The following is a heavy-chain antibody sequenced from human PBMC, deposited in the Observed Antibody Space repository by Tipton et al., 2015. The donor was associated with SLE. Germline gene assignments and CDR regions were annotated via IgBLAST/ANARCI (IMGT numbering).Heavy chain of an antibody. V-gene: IGHV3-74*01. CDR2: INSDGSST. CDR1: GFTFSSTW. Sequence: SLRLSCAASGFTFSSTWMHWVRQAPGKGLVWVSRINSDGSSTSYTDSVKGRFTISRDNAKNTLFLQMNSLRAEDTAVYYCGRAPPDQVRTGTFGTYEIYEGVFDYWGQGTLVSVSS. CDR3: GRAPPDQVRTGTFGTYEIYEGVFDY. J-gene: IGHJ4*02. D-gene: IGHD3-9*01.